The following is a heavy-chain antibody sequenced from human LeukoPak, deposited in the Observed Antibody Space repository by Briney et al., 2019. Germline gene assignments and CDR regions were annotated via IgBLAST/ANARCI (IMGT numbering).Heavy chain of an antibody. D-gene: IGHD2-15*01. CDR2: ISSSGADT. V-gene: IGHV3-23*01. CDR3: AKLKGDPCYSPNDS. J-gene: IGHJ4*02. CDR1: AFTFTSYA. Sequence: GKSLRLSCSASAFTFTSYAMSWVRQAPGKGLEWVSGISSSGADTYYSGSVKGRITVSRDNSMNTLYLQMNSLRSDDTAVYYCAKLKGDPCYSPNDSGAQGPRVPVS.